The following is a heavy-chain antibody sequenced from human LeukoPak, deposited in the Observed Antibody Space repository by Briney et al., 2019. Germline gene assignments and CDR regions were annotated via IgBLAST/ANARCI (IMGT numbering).Heavy chain of an antibody. CDR1: GFTFSSYA. J-gene: IGHJ6*03. D-gene: IGHD2-15*01. CDR3: ARDPGAATCSGGSCYSNYYYYMDV. CDR2: ISYDGSNK. V-gene: IGHV3-30*01. Sequence: GGSLRLSCAASGFTFSSYAMHWVRQAPGKGLEWVAVISYDGSNKYYADSVRGRFTISRDNSKNTLYLQMNSLRAEDTAVYYCARDPGAATCSGGSCYSNYYYYMDVWGKGTTVTVSS.